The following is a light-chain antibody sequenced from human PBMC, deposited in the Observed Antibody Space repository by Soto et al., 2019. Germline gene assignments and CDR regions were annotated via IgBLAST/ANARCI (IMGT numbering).Light chain of an antibody. CDR1: QGISS. Sequence: IQLTQSPSSLSASVGDRVTITCRAGQGISSLAWYQQKPGKAPNLLISAASTLQTGVPPRFSGSGSGTDFALTISSLQPEDFATYYCQQIDSYPRTFGQGTKVNIK. CDR2: AAS. CDR3: QQIDSYPRT. V-gene: IGKV1-9*01. J-gene: IGKJ1*01.